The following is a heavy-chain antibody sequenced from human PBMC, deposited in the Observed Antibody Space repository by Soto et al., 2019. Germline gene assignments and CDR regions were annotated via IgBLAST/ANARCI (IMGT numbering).Heavy chain of an antibody. CDR1: RGCITSSGYY. CDR3: PRYKQDIAMPRLYYFDY. CDR2: IYNSGST. V-gene: IGHV4-31*03. J-gene: IGHJ4*02. Sequence: TLSLTCSVSRGCITSSGYYWSWIRQHPGKGLEWIGDIYNSGSTHYNPSLKSRVSILLDTSKNQFSLKLTSVNAADTAVYYCPRYKQDIAMPRLYYFDYCGQGTVVTVSS. D-gene: IGHD5-12*01.